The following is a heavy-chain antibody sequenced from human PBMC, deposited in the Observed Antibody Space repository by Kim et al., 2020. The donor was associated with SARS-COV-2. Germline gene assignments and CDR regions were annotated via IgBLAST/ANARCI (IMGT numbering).Heavy chain of an antibody. Sequence: SETLSLTCTVYGGSMSSYYWSWIRQPPGKGLEWIGYIFYSGSSDYNPSLKSRVTISIDTSKNRFSLKLRSVSAADTAVYYCASSPVVGATRGIDYWGQSILGTVS. CDR3: ASSPVVGATRGIDY. CDR1: GGSMSSYY. V-gene: IGHV4-59*13. J-gene: IGHJ4*02. D-gene: IGHD1-26*01. CDR2: IFYSGSS.